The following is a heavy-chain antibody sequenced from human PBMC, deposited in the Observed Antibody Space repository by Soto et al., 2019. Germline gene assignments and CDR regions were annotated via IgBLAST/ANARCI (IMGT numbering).Heavy chain of an antibody. CDR1: GFTFSSYA. CDR3: AKDWRDILTGYYMWGRWDAFDI. J-gene: IGHJ3*02. D-gene: IGHD3-9*01. CDR2: ISGSGGST. Sequence: HPGGSLRLSCAASGFTFSSYAMSWVRQAPGKGLEWVSAISGSGGSTYYADSVKGRFTISRDNSKNTLYLQMNSLRAEDTAVYYCAKDWRDILTGYYMWGRWDAFDIWGQGTMVTVSS. V-gene: IGHV3-23*01.